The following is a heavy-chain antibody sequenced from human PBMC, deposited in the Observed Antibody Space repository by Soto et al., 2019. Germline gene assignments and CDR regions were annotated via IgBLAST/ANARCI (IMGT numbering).Heavy chain of an antibody. CDR2: IKSKTDGGTT. J-gene: IGHJ6*02. CDR3: TTGEPRCYGKDV. CDR1: GFTFSNAW. V-gene: IGHV3-15*07. D-gene: IGHD1-1*01. Sequence: GGSLRLSCAASGFTFSNAWMNWVRQAPGKGLEWVGRIKSKTDGGTTDYAAPVKGRFTISRDDSKNTLYLQMNSLKTEDTAVFYCTTGEPRCYGKDVWGQGTTVTVSS.